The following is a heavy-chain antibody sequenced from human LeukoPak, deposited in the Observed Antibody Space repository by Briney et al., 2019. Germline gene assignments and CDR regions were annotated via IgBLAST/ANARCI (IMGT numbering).Heavy chain of an antibody. CDR2: INSRSSAI. Sequence: GGSLRLSCAASGFTFSSYSMNWVRQAPGKGLEWVSYINSRSSAILYADSVKGRFTISRDNAKNLLYLQMNSLRAEDTAVYYCASRGPYYDFWSGYPEGYFDLWGRGTLVTVSS. J-gene: IGHJ2*01. V-gene: IGHV3-48*01. CDR3: ASRGPYYDFWSGYPEGYFDL. D-gene: IGHD3-3*01. CDR1: GFTFSSYS.